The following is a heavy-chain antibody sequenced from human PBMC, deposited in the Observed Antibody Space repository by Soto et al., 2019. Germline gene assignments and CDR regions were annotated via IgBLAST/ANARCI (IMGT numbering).Heavy chain of an antibody. J-gene: IGHJ4*01. V-gene: IGHV3-23*01. CDR1: GFTFTTYA. Sequence: GGSLRPSCAASGFTFTTYAMTWVRQAPGKGLEWVSTISGSGSSTYYADSVNGRFTISRDNSKNTLSLQMNSLRAEDTAVYYGARHVIPSYWGNGTPDTVSS. CDR2: ISGSGSST. CDR3: ARHVIPSY.